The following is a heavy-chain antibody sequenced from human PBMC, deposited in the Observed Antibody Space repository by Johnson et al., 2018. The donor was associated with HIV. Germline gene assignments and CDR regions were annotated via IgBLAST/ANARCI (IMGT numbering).Heavy chain of an antibody. CDR3: ARDVGDGYNRLSAIDF. D-gene: IGHD5-24*01. J-gene: IGHJ3*01. CDR2: IPYDGSNQ. Sequence: EQLVESGGGLIQPGWSLRLSCAASGFTVSSNYMSWVRQAPGKGLEWVSVIPYDGSNQYYADLAKCRITITRDNSKNTLYLQMSSLSADDAAVYYCARDVGDGYNRLSAIDFWGQGTLVTVSS. V-gene: IGHV3-53*01. CDR1: GFTVSSNY.